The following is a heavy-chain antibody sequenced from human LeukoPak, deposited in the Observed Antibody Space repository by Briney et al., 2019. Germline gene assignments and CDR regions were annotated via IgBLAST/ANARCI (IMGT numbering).Heavy chain of an antibody. CDR2: IYYSGST. CDR3: AREVGYYYGSGSQV. V-gene: IGHV4-59*01. J-gene: IGHJ4*02. CDR1: GGSISSYY. D-gene: IGHD3-10*01. Sequence: SETLSLTCTVSGGSISSYYWSWIRQPPGKGLEWIGYIYYSGSTNYNPSLKSRVTISVDTSKNQFSLKLSPVTAADTAVYYCAREVGYYYGSGSQVWGQGTLVTVSS.